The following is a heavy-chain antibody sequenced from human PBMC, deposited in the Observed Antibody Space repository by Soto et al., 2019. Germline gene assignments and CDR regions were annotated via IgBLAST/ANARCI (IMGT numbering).Heavy chain of an antibody. Sequence: QVQLVQSGAEVKKPGSSVKVSCKASGGTFSSYAISWVRQAPGQGLEWMGGIIPIFGTANYAQKFQGRVTITADESTRTAYMELSSLRSEDTAVYYCARERLYGSGSYWYDYWGQGTLVTVSS. D-gene: IGHD3-10*01. J-gene: IGHJ4*02. CDR2: IIPIFGTA. CDR1: GGTFSSYA. CDR3: ARERLYGSGSYWYDY. V-gene: IGHV1-69*01.